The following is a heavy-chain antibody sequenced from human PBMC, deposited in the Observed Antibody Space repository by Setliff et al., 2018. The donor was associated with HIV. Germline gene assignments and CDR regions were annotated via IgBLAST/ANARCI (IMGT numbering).Heavy chain of an antibody. V-gene: IGHV1-69*05. J-gene: IGHJ3*02. CDR1: GGTFSGYA. Sequence: GASVKVSCKASGGTFSGYAFSWVRQAPGQGLDWMGGIIPIFGSPTYAQVRDRVAMTRDTSINTVYMELSSLRSEDTAVYYCARRIAFDIWGQGTMVTVSS. CDR3: ARRIAFDI. CDR2: IIPIFGSP.